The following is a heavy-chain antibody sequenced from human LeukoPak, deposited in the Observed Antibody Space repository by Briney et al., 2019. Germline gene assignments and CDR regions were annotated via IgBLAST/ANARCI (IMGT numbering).Heavy chain of an antibody. V-gene: IGHV3-30*04. CDR1: GFTFSSYA. CDR2: ILYDGSKK. D-gene: IGHD5-12*01. Sequence: GGSLRLCCAASGFTFSSYAMHWVRQAPGKGLEWVAVILYDGSKKYYADFVKGRFTISRDKSNNTLFLQMNSLRLEDTAVYYCAKESSGGDFDYWGQGTLVTVSS. J-gene: IGHJ4*02. CDR3: AKESSGGDFDY.